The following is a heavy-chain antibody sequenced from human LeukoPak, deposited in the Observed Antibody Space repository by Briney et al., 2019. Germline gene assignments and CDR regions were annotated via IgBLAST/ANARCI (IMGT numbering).Heavy chain of an antibody. J-gene: IGHJ4*02. CDR2: IWYDGSNK. CDR1: GFTFSSYG. CDR3: AREALPGGATETFDY. Sequence: GGSLRLSCAASGFTFSSYGMHWVRQAPGKGLEWVAVIWYDGSNKYYADSVKGRFTISRDNSKNTLYLQMNSLRAEDTAVYYCAREALPGGATETFDYWGQGTLVTVPS. V-gene: IGHV3-33*01. D-gene: IGHD5-12*01.